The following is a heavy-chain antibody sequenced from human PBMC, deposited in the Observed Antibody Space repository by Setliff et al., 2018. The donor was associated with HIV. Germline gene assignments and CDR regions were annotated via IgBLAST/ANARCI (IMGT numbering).Heavy chain of an antibody. CDR3: ARGKGGLVGPAEFDY. CDR2: INHTGNT. V-gene: IGHV4-34*01. CDR1: GGSFSGYH. Sequence: PSETLSLTCAVYGGSFSGYHWNWIRQFPGKGLEWIGEINHTGNTQYNPSLKSRVTMSEETSKNQSSLKLKSVTAADTAIYFCARGKGGLVGPAEFDYWGPGTLVTVS. J-gene: IGHJ4*02. D-gene: IGHD1-26*01.